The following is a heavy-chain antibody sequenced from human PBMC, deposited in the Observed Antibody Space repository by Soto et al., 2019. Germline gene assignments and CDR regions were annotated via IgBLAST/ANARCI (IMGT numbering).Heavy chain of an antibody. Sequence: QVQLQESGPGLVKPSETLSLTCTVSGGSISSYYWSWIRQPPGKGLEWIGYIYYSGSTNYNPSLNSRVTISVDTPKNQFSLKLTSVTAADTAVYYCARGQWLGDDFDIWGQGTMVTVSS. CDR2: IYYSGST. J-gene: IGHJ3*02. D-gene: IGHD6-19*01. V-gene: IGHV4-59*01. CDR3: ARGQWLGDDFDI. CDR1: GGSISSYY.